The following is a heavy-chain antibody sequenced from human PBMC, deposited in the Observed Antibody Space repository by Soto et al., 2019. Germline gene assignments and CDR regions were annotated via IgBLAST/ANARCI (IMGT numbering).Heavy chain of an antibody. CDR1: LFIVSDNY. CDR2: IYSGGGT. J-gene: IGHJ4*02. Sequence: EVRLVQSGGGLVQPGGSLRLSCAASLFIVSDNYMSWVRQAPGQGLEWVSLIYSGGGTDYAESVKGRVNIYRDNYKNTMYLQMNSMKGEDTGMYYCATRMTTAPYWGQGTVVTVSS. CDR3: ATRMTTAPY. V-gene: IGHV3-66*01. D-gene: IGHD1-1*01.